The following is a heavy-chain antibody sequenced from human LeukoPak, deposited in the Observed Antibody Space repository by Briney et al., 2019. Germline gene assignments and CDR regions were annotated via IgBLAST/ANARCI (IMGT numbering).Heavy chain of an antibody. D-gene: IGHD6-13*01. CDR1: GFTFRSYT. J-gene: IGHJ3*02. CDR2: LNAGGDAT. Sequence: HPGGSLRLSCAASGFTFRSYTMTWVRQAPGKGLEWVSALNAGGDATYYADSVKGRFTISRDNSKNTLYLQMNSLSAEDTALYYCAKGLWAAPHTFDIWGQGTMVTVSS. CDR3: AKGLWAAPHTFDI. V-gene: IGHV3-23*01.